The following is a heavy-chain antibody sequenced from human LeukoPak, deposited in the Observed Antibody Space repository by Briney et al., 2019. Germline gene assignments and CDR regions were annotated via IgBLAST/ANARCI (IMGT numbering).Heavy chain of an antibody. CDR1: GFAFGSYY. Sequence: PGGSLRLSCAASGFAFGSYYMNWVRQAPGKGLEWVANIKPDGSEENYVDSVRGRFTISRDNAKNSVYLQINSLRADDTALYYCVRGHYADYTSQGTLVTVSS. V-gene: IGHV3-7*01. J-gene: IGHJ4*02. CDR3: VRGHYADY. CDR2: IKPDGSEE.